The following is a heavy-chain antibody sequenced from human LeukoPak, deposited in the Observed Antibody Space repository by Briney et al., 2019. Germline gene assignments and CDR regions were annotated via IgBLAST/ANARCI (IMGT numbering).Heavy chain of an antibody. Sequence: SETLSLTCTVSGGSISSGGYYWSWIRQPPGKGLEWIGYIYHSGSTYYNPSLKSRVTISVDRSKNQFSLKLSSVTAADTAVYYCAREHSSSSSYYYYMDVWGKGTTVTVSS. J-gene: IGHJ6*03. D-gene: IGHD6-6*01. CDR1: GGSISSGGYY. CDR2: IYHSGST. CDR3: AREHSSSSSYYYYMDV. V-gene: IGHV4-30-2*01.